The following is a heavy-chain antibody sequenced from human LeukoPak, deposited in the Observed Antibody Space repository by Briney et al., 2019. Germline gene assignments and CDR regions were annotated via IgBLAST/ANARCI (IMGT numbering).Heavy chain of an antibody. CDR3: ARDLGSYSSSWYGAYYYGMDV. CDR1: GFTFSSYG. Sequence: WRSLRLSCAASGFTFSSYGMHWVRQAPGKGLEWVAVIWYDGSNKYYADSVKGRFTISRDNSKNTLYLQMNSLRAEDTAVYYCARDLGSYSSSWYGAYYYGMDVWGKGTTVTVSS. CDR2: IWYDGSNK. J-gene: IGHJ6*04. V-gene: IGHV3-33*01. D-gene: IGHD6-13*01.